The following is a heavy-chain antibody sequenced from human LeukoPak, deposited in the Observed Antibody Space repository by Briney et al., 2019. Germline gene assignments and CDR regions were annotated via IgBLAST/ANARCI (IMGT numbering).Heavy chain of an antibody. V-gene: IGHV3-74*01. CDR3: AKWGCSGGSCYPFDY. CDR2: INSDGSST. J-gene: IGHJ4*02. Sequence: GGSLRLSCAASGFTFSSYWMHWVRQAPGKGLVWVSRINSDGSSTSYADSVRGRFSISRDNSKNTLYLQMNSLRAEDTAVYYCAKWGCSGGSCYPFDYWGQGTLVTVSS. D-gene: IGHD2-15*01. CDR1: GFTFSSYW.